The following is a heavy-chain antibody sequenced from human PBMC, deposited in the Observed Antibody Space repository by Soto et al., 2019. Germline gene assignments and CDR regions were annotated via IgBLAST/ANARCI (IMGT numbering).Heavy chain of an antibody. CDR3: ARHWGHYYDSSGYYYSDAFDI. CDR1: GGSISSSSYY. CDR2: IYYSGST. D-gene: IGHD3-22*01. V-gene: IGHV4-39*01. Sequence: PSETLSLTCTVSGGSISSSSYYWGWIRQPPGKGLEWIGSIYYSGSTYYNPSLKSRVTISVDTSKNQFSLKLSSVTAADTAVYYCARHWGHYYDSSGYYYSDAFDIWGQGTMVTVS. J-gene: IGHJ3*02.